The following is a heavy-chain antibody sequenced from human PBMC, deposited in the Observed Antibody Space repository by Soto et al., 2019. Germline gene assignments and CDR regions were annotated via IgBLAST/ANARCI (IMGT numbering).Heavy chain of an antibody. CDR2: FDPEDGDT. D-gene: IGHD3-10*01. CDR1: GYTLTELS. V-gene: IGHV1-24*01. J-gene: IGHJ3*02. Sequence: QVQLVQSGAEVKKPGASVKVSCKVSGYTLTELSMHWVRQAPGKGLEWMGGFDPEDGDTIYAQKFQGRLTMTEDTSTDTAYMELSSLRSDDTAVYYCATDRIRRGSESPDAFDIWGQGTLVTVSS. CDR3: ATDRIRRGSESPDAFDI.